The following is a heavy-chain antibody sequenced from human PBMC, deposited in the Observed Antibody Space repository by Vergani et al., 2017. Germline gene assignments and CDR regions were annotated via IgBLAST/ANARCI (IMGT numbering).Heavy chain of an antibody. CDR1: GGSISSGSYY. V-gene: IGHV4-61*02. CDR2: IYTRGST. D-gene: IGHD3-16*01. Sequence: QLQESGPGLGKPSQTLSLTCTVSGGSISSGSYYWSWIRPPAGKGLEWIGRIYTRGSTNYNPSLRSRVTISVDTSKNQFSRKLCSVTAADTAVYYCARWGRAAFDIWGQGTMVTVSS. J-gene: IGHJ3*02. CDR3: ARWGRAAFDI.